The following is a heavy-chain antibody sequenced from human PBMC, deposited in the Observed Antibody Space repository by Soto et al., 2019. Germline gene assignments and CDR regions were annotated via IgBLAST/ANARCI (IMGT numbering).Heavy chain of an antibody. J-gene: IGHJ4*02. CDR1: GYTFTGYY. V-gene: IGHV1-2*02. CDR2: INPNSGGT. Sequence: ASVKVSCKASGYTFTGYYMHWVRQAPGQGLEWMGWINPNSGGTNYAQKFQGRVTMTRDTSISTAYMELSRLRSDDTAVYYCASRNSSRWYYFDYWGQGTLVTVSS. D-gene: IGHD6-19*01. CDR3: ASRNSSRWYYFDY.